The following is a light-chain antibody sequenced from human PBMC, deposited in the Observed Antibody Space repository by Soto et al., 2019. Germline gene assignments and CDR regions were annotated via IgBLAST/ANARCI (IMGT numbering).Light chain of an antibody. J-gene: IGLJ2*01. CDR1: SSDVGGHNF. CDR3: SSYSSSDTLV. CDR2: DVR. Sequence: QSALTQPASVSGSPGQSITISCTGTSSDVGGHNFVSWYQQHPGRAPKLMIYDVRNRPSGVSNRFSGSKSANTASLFISGLQAEDEADYYCSSYSSSDTLVFGGGTKLTVL. V-gene: IGLV2-14*03.